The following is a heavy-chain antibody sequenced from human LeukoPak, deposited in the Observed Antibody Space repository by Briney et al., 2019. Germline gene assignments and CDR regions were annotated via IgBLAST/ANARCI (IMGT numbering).Heavy chain of an antibody. Sequence: PSQTLSLTCTVSGDSIRSGSYSTWIRQTPGRGLEWTASIYHTGNILSNPSLRSRVTMSQDKSNNQFSLKLASVTDADTGFYYCARGPSFPLYYFTSWGQGTLVTVSS. CDR3: ARGPSFPLYYFTS. J-gene: IGHJ4*02. D-gene: IGHD2-21*01. CDR2: IYHTGNI. V-gene: IGHV4-30-2*01. CDR1: GDSIRSGSYS.